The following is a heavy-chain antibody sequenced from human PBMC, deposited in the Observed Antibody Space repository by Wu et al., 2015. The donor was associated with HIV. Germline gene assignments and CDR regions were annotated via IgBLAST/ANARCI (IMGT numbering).Heavy chain of an antibody. CDR2: IIPISDTT. V-gene: IGHV1-69*18. CDR1: GGTFSSYT. D-gene: IGHD2-21*01. J-gene: IGHJ4*02. Sequence: QVQLVQSGADVKKPGSSVRVSCKASGGTFSSYTFNWVRQAPGQGLEWMGRIIPISDTTDYAQKFQGRITITADESTRTTYMELSSLRYEDTAVYFCARELLWGEDFWGQGNPGHRLL. CDR3: ARELLWGEDF.